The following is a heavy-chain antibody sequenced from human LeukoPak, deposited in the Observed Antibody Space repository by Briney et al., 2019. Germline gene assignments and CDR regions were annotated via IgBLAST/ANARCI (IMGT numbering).Heavy chain of an antibody. J-gene: IGHJ4*02. CDR3: ARGGFGSGSYFDH. CDR2: MNPDSGDT. CDR1: GYTFTNYD. V-gene: IGHV1-8*03. D-gene: IGHD3-10*01. Sequence: ASVKVSCKVSGYTFTNYDINWVRQAPGQGLEWMGWMNPDSGDTGYAQSFQGRTTFTRDTSISTAYMELSSLISENTAVYFCARGGFGSGSYFDHWGQGTLVTVSS.